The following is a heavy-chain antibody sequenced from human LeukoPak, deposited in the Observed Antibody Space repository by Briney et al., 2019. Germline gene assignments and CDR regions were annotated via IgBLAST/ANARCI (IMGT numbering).Heavy chain of an antibody. CDR3: AKSLDY. V-gene: IGHV3-7*01. J-gene: IGHJ4*02. CDR2: IKQDGTET. Sequence: GGSLRLSCAASGFTSSRSWMDWVRQTPGKGLEWVANIKQDGTETYYVDSAKGRFTISRDNAKNSLHLQMDSLRVEDTGIYYCAKSLDYWGQGTLVTVSS. CDR1: GFTSSRSW.